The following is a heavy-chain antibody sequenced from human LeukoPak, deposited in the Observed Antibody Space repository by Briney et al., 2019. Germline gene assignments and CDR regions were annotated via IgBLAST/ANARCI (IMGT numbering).Heavy chain of an antibody. D-gene: IGHD3-10*01. V-gene: IGHV3-30-3*01. Sequence: GGSLRLSCAASGFTFSTYAMHWVRQAPGKGLECVAAISYDGTNKYYADSVKGRFTISRDNSKNTVSLQMNSLRAEDTAVFYCASDLFGSGSLGKMDVWGQGTTVTVSS. J-gene: IGHJ6*02. CDR1: GFTFSTYA. CDR2: ISYDGTNK. CDR3: ASDLFGSGSLGKMDV.